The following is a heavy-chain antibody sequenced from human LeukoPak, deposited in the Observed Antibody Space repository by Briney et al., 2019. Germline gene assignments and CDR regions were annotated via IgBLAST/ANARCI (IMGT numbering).Heavy chain of an antibody. J-gene: IGHJ4*02. CDR2: INPDGGST. CDR3: ARGGGGSTYGLFDY. D-gene: IGHD5-18*01. Sequence: GGSLRLSCAASGFTFSSYWMHWVRQAPGKGLVWVSRINPDGGSTYYADSVKGRFTISRDNAKNTLYLQMNSLRAEDTAVYFCARGGGGSTYGLFDYWGQGTLVTVSS. CDR1: GFTFSSYW. V-gene: IGHV3-74*01.